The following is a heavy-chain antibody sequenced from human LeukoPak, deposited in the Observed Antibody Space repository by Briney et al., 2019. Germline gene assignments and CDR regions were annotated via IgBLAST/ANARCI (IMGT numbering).Heavy chain of an antibody. CDR2: IWYDGSDK. CDR3: ARELPPVVNFYFDS. J-gene: IGHJ4*02. V-gene: IGHV3-33*01. D-gene: IGHD3-22*01. Sequence: TGRSLRLSCEASGFTFSSYGMHWVRQAPGKGLEWVAVIWYDGSDKYYADSVKGRFSTSRDNSKNTLYLQMNSLRAEDTAVYYCARELPPVVNFYFDSWGQGTLVTVSS. CDR1: GFTFSSYG.